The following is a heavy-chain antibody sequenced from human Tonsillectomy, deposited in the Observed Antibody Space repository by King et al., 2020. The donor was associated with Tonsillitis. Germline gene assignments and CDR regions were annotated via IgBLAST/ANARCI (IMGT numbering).Heavy chain of an antibody. CDR3: ARDTSDLPYHFGMDV. Sequence: EVQLVESGGGLVQPGGSLRLSCAASGFTFSSYWMSWVRQAPGKGLEWVANIKEDGSEKYYVDSLKGRFTISRDNAKNSVYLQMNTLRAEDTAVYYLARDTSDLPYHFGMDVWGQGTTVTVSS. D-gene: IGHD2-2*01. CDR2: IKEDGSEK. CDR1: GFTFSSYW. J-gene: IGHJ6*02. V-gene: IGHV3-7*01.